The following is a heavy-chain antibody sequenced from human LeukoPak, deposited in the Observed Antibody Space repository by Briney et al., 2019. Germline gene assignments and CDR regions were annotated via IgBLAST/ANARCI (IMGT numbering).Heavy chain of an antibody. CDR2: IYYSGSS. CDR3: ASHIVVPAALMGAFDI. J-gene: IGHJ3*02. V-gene: IGHV4-39*01. CDR1: GGSLSSSSYY. Sequence: PPETLSLTRTVSGGSLSSSSYYWGWLRQPPGKGLEWIGSIYYSGSSYYNPSLKRRLTISVDTSKHQYCLKLSSVTSADTAVDYCASHIVVPAALMGAFDIWGQGTMVTVSS. D-gene: IGHD2-2*01.